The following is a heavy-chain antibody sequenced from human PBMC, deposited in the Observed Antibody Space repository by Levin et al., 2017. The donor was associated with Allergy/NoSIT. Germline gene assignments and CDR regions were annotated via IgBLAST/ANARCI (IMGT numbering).Heavy chain of an antibody. V-gene: IGHV4-34*01. CDR3: ARGYYYGSDWFDP. J-gene: IGHJ5*02. Sequence: SQTLSLTCAVYGGSFSGYYWSWIRQPPGKGLEWIGEINHSGSTNYNPSLKSRVTISVDTSKNQFSLKLSSVTAADTAVYYCARGYYYGSDWFDPWGQGTLVTVSS. CDR2: INHSGST. CDR1: GGSFSGYY. D-gene: IGHD3-10*01.